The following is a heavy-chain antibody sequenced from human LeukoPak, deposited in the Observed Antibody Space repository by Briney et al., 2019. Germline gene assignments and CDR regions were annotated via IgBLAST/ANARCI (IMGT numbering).Heavy chain of an antibody. D-gene: IGHD6-19*01. J-gene: IGHJ4*02. Sequence: GGSLRLPCAASGFTFSSYAMSWVRQAPGKGLEWVSAISDSGGSTYYADSVKGRFTVSRDNSKNTLYLQMNSLRAEDTAVYYCAKDSPRIAVAGILDYWGQGTLVTVSS. V-gene: IGHV3-23*01. CDR2: ISDSGGST. CDR3: AKDSPRIAVAGILDY. CDR1: GFTFSSYA.